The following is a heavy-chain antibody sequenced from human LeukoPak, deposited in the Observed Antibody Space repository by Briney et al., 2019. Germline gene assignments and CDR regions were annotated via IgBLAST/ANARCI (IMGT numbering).Heavy chain of an antibody. D-gene: IGHD2-2*01. CDR3: ARELGYCSSTTCYRASRYNWFDP. CDR1: GYTFIGYY. V-gene: IGHV1-2*02. CDR2: INPNSGGT. J-gene: IGHJ5*02. Sequence: ASVKVSCKASGYTFIGYYMHWVRQAPGQGLEWMGWINPNSGGTNYAQKFQGRVTMTRDTSISTAYMELSRLRSDDTAVYYCARELGYCSSTTCYRASRYNWFDPWGQGTLVTVSS.